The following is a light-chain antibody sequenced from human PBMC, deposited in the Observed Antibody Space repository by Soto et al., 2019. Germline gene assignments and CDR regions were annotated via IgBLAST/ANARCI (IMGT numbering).Light chain of an antibody. CDR1: QSISSW. Sequence: IQMTQSPATLSASVGARVFKNYRASQSISSWLAWYQQKPGKAPKLLIYDASSLESGVPSRFSGSGSGTEFTLTISSLQPDDFATYYCQQYNSYPTWTFAQGTKVDIK. V-gene: IGKV1-5*01. CDR3: QQYNSYPTWT. J-gene: IGKJ1*01. CDR2: DAS.